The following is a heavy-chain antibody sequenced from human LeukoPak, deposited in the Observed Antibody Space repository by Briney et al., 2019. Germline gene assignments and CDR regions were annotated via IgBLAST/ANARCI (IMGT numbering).Heavy chain of an antibody. CDR2: IYHSGST. CDR3: ARSYGDYGDI. D-gene: IGHD4-17*01. CDR1: GGSISSYY. Sequence: PSETLSLTCTVSGGSISSYYWSWIRQPAGKGLEWIGSIYHSGSTYYNPSLKSRVTISVDTSKNQFSLKLSSVTAADTAVYYCARSYGDYGDIWGQGTMVTVSS. J-gene: IGHJ3*02. V-gene: IGHV4-4*07.